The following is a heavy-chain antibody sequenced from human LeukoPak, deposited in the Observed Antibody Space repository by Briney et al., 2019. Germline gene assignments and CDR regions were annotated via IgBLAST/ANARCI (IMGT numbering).Heavy chain of an antibody. CDR2: INHSGST. D-gene: IGHD6-25*01. CDR1: GGSFSGYY. V-gene: IGHV4-34*01. Sequence: SETLSLTCAVYGGSFSGYYWSWIRQPPGKGLEWIGEINHSGSTNYNPSLKSRVTISVDTSKNQFSLKLSSVTAADTAVYYCARMGFTDSSAYDYWGQGTLVTVSS. CDR3: ARMGFTDSSAYDY. J-gene: IGHJ4*02.